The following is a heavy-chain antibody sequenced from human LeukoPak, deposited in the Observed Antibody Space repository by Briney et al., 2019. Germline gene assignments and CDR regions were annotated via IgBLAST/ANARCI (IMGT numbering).Heavy chain of an antibody. Sequence: PSETLSLTCTVSGGSISSYYWSWIRQPPGKGLEWIGYIYYSGSTNYNPSLKSRVTISVDTSKNQFSLKLSSVTAADTAVYYCARAYGSGSLRNWFDPWGQGTLVTVSS. CDR2: IYYSGST. CDR1: GGSISSYY. J-gene: IGHJ5*02. CDR3: ARAYGSGSLRNWFDP. V-gene: IGHV4-59*01. D-gene: IGHD3-10*01.